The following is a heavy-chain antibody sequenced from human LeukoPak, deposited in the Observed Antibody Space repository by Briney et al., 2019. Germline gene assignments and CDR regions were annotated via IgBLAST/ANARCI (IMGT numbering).Heavy chain of an antibody. D-gene: IGHD5-12*01. V-gene: IGHV3-11*04. J-gene: IGHJ3*02. Sequence: GGSLRLSCAASGFTFSDYYMSWIRQAPGKGLEWVSYISSSGSTIYYVDSVTGRFTISRDNAKNSLYLQMNSLRAEDTAVYYCRSGPTRSDAFDIWGQGTMVTVSS. CDR2: ISSSGSTI. CDR1: GFTFSDYY. CDR3: RSGPTRSDAFDI.